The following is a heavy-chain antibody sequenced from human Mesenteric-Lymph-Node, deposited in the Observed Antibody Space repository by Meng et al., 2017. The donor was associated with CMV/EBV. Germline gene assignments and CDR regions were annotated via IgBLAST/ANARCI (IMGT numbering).Heavy chain of an antibody. J-gene: IGHJ4*02. V-gene: IGHV4-4*02. Sequence: VCGGSISSSNWWSWVRQPPGKGLEWIGEIYHSGNTNYNPSLKSRVTISVDKSKNHFSLKLSSVTAADTAVYYCASRGYSLGYQGFDYWGQGTLVTVSS. CDR2: IYHSGNT. D-gene: IGHD5-18*01. CDR1: GGSISSSNW. CDR3: ASRGYSLGYQGFDY.